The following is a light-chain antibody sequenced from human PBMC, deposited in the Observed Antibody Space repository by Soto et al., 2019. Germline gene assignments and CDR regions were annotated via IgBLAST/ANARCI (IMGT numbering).Light chain of an antibody. Sequence: QAVGTQPPSVSGAPGQRVTISCTGSSSNIGSTYDVQWYQQLPGTAPKLLIHGNTNRPSGVPDRFSGSKSGTSASLAITGLQADDEADYYCQSYDDSLSVHYVFGTGTKLTVL. J-gene: IGLJ1*01. CDR3: QSYDDSLSVHYV. CDR2: GNT. CDR1: SSNIGSTYD. V-gene: IGLV1-40*01.